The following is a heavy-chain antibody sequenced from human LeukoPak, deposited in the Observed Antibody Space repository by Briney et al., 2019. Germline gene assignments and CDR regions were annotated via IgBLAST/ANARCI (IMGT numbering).Heavy chain of an antibody. V-gene: IGHV3-48*03. CDR3: ARDSGPYYYDSSGYYY. CDR1: GFTFSSYE. CDR2: ISSSGSTI. J-gene: IGHJ4*02. Sequence: GGSLRLSCAASGFTFSSYEMNWVRQAPGKGLEWVSYISSSGSTIYYADSVKGRFTISRDNAKNSLYLQMNSLRAEDTAVYYCARDSGPYYYDSSGYYYWGQGSLVTVSS. D-gene: IGHD3-22*01.